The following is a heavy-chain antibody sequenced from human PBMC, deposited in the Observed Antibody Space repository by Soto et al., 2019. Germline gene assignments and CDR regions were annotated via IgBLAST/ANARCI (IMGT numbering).Heavy chain of an antibody. Sequence: GASVKVSCKASGCTFTSYDINWVRQATGQGLEWMGWMNPNSGNTGYAQKFQGRVTMTRNTSISTAYMELSSLRSEDTAVYYCARGRSGITIFGVVNLFDYWGQGTLVTVSS. V-gene: IGHV1-8*01. CDR1: GCTFTSYD. D-gene: IGHD3-3*01. J-gene: IGHJ4*02. CDR2: MNPNSGNT. CDR3: ARGRSGITIFGVVNLFDY.